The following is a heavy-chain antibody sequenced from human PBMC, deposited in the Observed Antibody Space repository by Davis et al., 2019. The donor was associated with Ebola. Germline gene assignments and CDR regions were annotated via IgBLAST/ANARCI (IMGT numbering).Heavy chain of an antibody. CDR3: ARDYLDGMDV. CDR2: IIPIFGTA. D-gene: IGHD3-16*02. V-gene: IGHV1-69*06. CDR1: GYTFTGYY. Sequence: SVKVSCKASGYTFTGYYMHWVRQAPGQGLEWMGGIIPIFGTANYAQKFQGRVTITADKSTSTAYMELSSLRSEDTAVYYCARDYLDGMDVWGQGTTVTVSS. J-gene: IGHJ6*02.